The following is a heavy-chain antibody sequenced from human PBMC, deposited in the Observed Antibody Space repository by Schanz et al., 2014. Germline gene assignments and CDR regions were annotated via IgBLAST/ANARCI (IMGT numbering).Heavy chain of an antibody. CDR2: IGGSDGKT. CDR3: ARDRDQWDGNYLDY. D-gene: IGHD1-26*01. CDR1: GYTFTRSG. J-gene: IGHJ4*02. Sequence: QVHLVQSGAEVKKPGASVKVSCKASGYTFTRSGISWVRQAPGQGLEWMGWIGGSDGKTNFAQKFQGRVTMTTDTSTSTVYMELRSLTSDDSAVYYCARDRDQWDGNYLDYWGQGTLVTVSS. V-gene: IGHV1-18*01.